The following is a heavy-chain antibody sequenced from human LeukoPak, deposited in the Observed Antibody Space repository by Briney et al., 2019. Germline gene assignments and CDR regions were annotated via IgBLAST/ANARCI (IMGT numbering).Heavy chain of an antibody. D-gene: IGHD6-13*01. V-gene: IGHV4-34*01. Sequence: SETLSLTCAVYGGSFSGYYWSWIRQPPGKGLEWIGEINHSGSTNYNPSLKSRVTISVDTSKNQFSLKLSSVTAADTAVYYCARGPHIAAAGTGRFWNYCGQGTLVTVSS. CDR1: GGSFSGYY. CDR3: ARGPHIAAAGTGRFWNY. J-gene: IGHJ4*02. CDR2: INHSGST.